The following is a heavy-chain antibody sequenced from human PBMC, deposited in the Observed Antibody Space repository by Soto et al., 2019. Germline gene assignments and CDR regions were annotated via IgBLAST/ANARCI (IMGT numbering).Heavy chain of an antibody. CDR3: AREGYYAGSGTYSPPRDYGMDV. Sequence: QVQLVQSGAEVRKPGASVKVSCKASGYTFSNYGLSWVRQAPGQGLEWMGWISDYNGNTHYAQKFQGRLIMTTDTSAGTASVWLGSRTSDATAVYFWAREGYYAGSGTYSPPRDYGMDVWGQGTTVTVSS. J-gene: IGHJ6*02. V-gene: IGHV1-18*01. CDR1: GYTFSNYG. D-gene: IGHD3-10*01. CDR2: ISDYNGNT.